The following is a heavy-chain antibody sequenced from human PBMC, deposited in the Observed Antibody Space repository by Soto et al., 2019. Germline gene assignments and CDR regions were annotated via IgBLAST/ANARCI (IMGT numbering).Heavy chain of an antibody. CDR3: ARGAYYDGSGFDY. J-gene: IGHJ4*02. CDR1: GGSISSGDYY. CDR2: IYYSGST. D-gene: IGHD3-22*01. Sequence: TLSLTCTVSGGSISSGDYYWSWIREPPGKGLEWIGYIYYSGSTYYNPSLKSRVTISVDTSKNQFSLKLSSVTAADTAVYYCARGAYYDGSGFDYWGQGTLVTVSS. V-gene: IGHV4-30-4*01.